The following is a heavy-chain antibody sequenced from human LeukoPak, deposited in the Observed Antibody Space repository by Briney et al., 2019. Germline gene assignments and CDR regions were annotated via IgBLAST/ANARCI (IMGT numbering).Heavy chain of an antibody. CDR3: ARDRAIWFGDYYYMDV. CDR1: GYTFTGYY. V-gene: IGHV1-2*02. Sequence: ASVKVSCKASGYTFTGYYMHWARQAPGQGLEWMEWINPNSGGTNYAQKFQGRVTMTRDTSISTAYMELSRLRSDDTAVYYCARDRAIWFGDYYYMDVWGKGTTVTVSS. CDR2: INPNSGGT. J-gene: IGHJ6*03. D-gene: IGHD3-10*01.